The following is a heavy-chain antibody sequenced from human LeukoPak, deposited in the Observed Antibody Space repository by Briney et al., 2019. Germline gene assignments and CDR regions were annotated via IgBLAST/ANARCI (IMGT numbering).Heavy chain of an antibody. Sequence: ASVKVSCRASGYAFTNYYIHWVRQAPGQGLEYLGLIFPTGGTTSYAQRFQGRLTLTRDTSTTTVYMELSSLTSEDTALYYCARGRAAVGRPRASANWFDTWGQGTLVTVSS. V-gene: IGHV1-46*01. D-gene: IGHD6-19*01. CDR1: GYAFTNYY. CDR2: IFPTGGTT. J-gene: IGHJ5*02. CDR3: ARGRAAVGRPRASANWFDT.